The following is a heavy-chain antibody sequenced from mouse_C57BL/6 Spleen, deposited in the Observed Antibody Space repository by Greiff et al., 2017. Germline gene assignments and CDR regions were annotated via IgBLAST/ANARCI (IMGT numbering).Heavy chain of an antibody. CDR1: GYTFTSYL. V-gene: IGHV1-50*01. D-gene: IGHD2-10*02. J-gene: IGHJ2*01. CDR3: ARVVVCPRGDCDY. CDR2: INPSNSDT. Sequence: QVQLQQSGTELVKPGASVKMSCKASGYTFTSYLMHWVKQRPGQGLEWIGDINPSNSDTFYNQKFKGKATLTVDTSSSTAYMQLSSLTSEDSAVYYCARVVVCPRGDCDYWGQGTTLTVSS.